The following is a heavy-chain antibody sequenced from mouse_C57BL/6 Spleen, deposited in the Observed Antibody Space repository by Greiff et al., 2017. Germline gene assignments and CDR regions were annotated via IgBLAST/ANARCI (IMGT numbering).Heavy chain of an antibody. D-gene: IGHD1-1*01. Sequence: VQLQQPGAELVKPGASVKLSCKASGYTFTSYWMQWVKQRPGQGLEWIGEIDPSDSYTNYNQKFKGKATLTVDTSTSTAYMQLSSLTSEDSAVYYCARNYGSSYHYYAMDYWGQGTSVTVSS. CDR2: IDPSDSYT. CDR1: GYTFTSYW. CDR3: ARNYGSSYHYYAMDY. J-gene: IGHJ4*01. V-gene: IGHV1-50*01.